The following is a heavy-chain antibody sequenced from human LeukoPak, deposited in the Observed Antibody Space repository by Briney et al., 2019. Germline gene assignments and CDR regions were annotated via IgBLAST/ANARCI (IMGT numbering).Heavy chain of an antibody. Sequence: HTGGSLRLSCAASGFTFSSYAMSWVRQAPGKGLEWVSAISGSGGSTYYADSVKGRFTISRDNSKNTLYLQMNSLRAEDTAVYYCAKVIGGSSWYGDFDYWGQGTLVTVSS. CDR3: AKVIGGSSWYGDFDY. J-gene: IGHJ4*02. V-gene: IGHV3-23*01. CDR2: ISGSGGST. CDR1: GFTFSSYA. D-gene: IGHD6-13*01.